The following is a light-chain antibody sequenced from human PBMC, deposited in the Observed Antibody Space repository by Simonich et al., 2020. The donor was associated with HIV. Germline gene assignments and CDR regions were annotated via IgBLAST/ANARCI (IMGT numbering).Light chain of an antibody. CDR3: SSYPSSSTWV. CDR2: DVS. V-gene: IGLV2-14*03. J-gene: IGLJ3*02. Sequence: QSALTQPASVSGSPGQSITISCTGTSSDVGGYKFFTWYQQHPAKAPKLMIYDVSRRPSGVSNRFSGSKSGNTASLTISGLQAEDEADYYCSSYPSSSTWVFGGGTKLTVL. CDR1: SSDVGGYKF.